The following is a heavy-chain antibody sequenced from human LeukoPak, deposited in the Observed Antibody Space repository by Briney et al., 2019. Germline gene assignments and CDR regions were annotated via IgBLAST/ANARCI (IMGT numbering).Heavy chain of an antibody. Sequence: PSETLSLTCAVYGGSFSGYYWNWIRQSPGKGLEWIGEINHSGYTDKNPSLKSRITISVDTSKNQFSLKLTSATAADTALYYCARGEKWDLHAFDFWGQGTMVTVSS. J-gene: IGHJ3*01. D-gene: IGHD1-26*01. CDR2: INHSGYT. CDR3: ARGEKWDLHAFDF. CDR1: GGSFSGYY. V-gene: IGHV4-34*01.